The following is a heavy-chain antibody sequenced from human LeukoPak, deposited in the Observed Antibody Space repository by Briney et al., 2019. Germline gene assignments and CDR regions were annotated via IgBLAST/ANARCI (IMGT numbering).Heavy chain of an antibody. CDR2: ISSSSSYI. J-gene: IGHJ3*02. V-gene: IGHV3-21*01. Sequence: GGSLRLSCAASGFTFSSYSMNWVRQAPGKGLEWVSSISSSSSYIYYADSVKDRFTISRDNAKNSLYLQMNSLRAEDTAVYYCARTLGGDYGDYVEDAFDIWGQGTMVTVSS. D-gene: IGHD4-17*01. CDR3: ARTLGGDYGDYVEDAFDI. CDR1: GFTFSSYS.